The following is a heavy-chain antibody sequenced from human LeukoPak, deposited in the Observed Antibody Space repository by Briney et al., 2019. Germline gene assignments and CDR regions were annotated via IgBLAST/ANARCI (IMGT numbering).Heavy chain of an antibody. V-gene: IGHV4-34*01. CDR2: INHSGST. Sequence: SGTLSLTCAVYGGSFSGYYWSWIRQPPGKGLEWIGEINHSGSTKYKPSLKSRVTISVDTSKNQFSLKLSSVTAADTAVYYCARGRFLDAFDIWGQGTMVTVSS. CDR3: ARGRFLDAFDI. J-gene: IGHJ3*02. CDR1: GGSFSGYY. D-gene: IGHD3-3*01.